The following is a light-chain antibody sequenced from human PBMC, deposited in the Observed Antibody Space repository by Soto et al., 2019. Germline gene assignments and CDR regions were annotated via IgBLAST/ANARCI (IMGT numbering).Light chain of an antibody. J-gene: IGKJ5*01. Sequence: DIQMTQSPSTVSASVGDRVTITCRASQNIISWLAWYQQQPVRAPKLLIYAASILQSGVPSRFSGSGAATDFTLTINRLQPEDFANYYCQQANGFPFTFGQGTRLEIK. CDR2: AAS. V-gene: IGKV1-12*01. CDR3: QQANGFPFT. CDR1: QNIISW.